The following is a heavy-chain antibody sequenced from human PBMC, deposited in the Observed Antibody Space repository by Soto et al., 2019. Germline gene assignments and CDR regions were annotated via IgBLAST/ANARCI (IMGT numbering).Heavy chain of an antibody. Sequence: QLQLQESGPGLVKPSETLSLTCTVSGGSISSSSYYWGWIRQPPGKGLEWIGSIYYSGSTYYNPSLKSRVTISVDTSKNQFSLKLSSVTAADTDVYYCARHKWSSWSGYNWFDPWGQGTLVTVSS. D-gene: IGHD6-13*01. CDR1: GGSISSSSYY. CDR2: IYYSGST. CDR3: ARHKWSSWSGYNWFDP. V-gene: IGHV4-39*01. J-gene: IGHJ5*02.